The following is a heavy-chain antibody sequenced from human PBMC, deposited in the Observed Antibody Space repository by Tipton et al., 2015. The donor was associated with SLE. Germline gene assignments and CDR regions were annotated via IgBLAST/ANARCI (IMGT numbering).Heavy chain of an antibody. CDR3: AAYQGGEGAVDI. Sequence: SLRLSCAASGFTFSDYYMSWIRQAPGKGLEWVSYISSSSSYTNYADSVKGRFTISRDNAKNSLYLQMDSLRAEDTAVYYWAAYQGGEGAVDIWGQGTMVTVSS. CDR2: ISSSSSYT. J-gene: IGHJ3*02. CDR1: GFTFSDYY. D-gene: IGHD2-2*01. V-gene: IGHV3-11*03.